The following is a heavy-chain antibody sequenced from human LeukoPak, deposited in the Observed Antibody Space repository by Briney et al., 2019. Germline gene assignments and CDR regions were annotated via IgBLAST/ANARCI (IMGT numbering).Heavy chain of an antibody. D-gene: IGHD3-22*01. J-gene: IGHJ4*02. V-gene: IGHV3-30*02. CDR1: GSTFSSYG. CDR2: IRYDGSNK. Sequence: GGSLRLSCAASGSTFSSYGMLWLRQAPGKGLEWVAFIRYDGSNKYYADSVKGRFTISRDNSKNTLYLQMNSLRAEDTAVYYCAKDHTYYYDSSGPYYFDYWGQGTLVTVSS. CDR3: AKDHTYYYDSSGPYYFDY.